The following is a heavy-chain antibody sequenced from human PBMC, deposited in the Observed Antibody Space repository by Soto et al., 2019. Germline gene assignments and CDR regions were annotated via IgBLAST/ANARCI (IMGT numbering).Heavy chain of an antibody. CDR3: ARVYSSGWLLNWFDP. CDR1: GGSISSYY. D-gene: IGHD6-19*01. CDR2: IYYSGST. Sequence: PSETLSLTCTVSGGSISSYYWSWIRQPPGKGLECIGYIYYSGSTNYNPSLKSRVTISVDTSKNQFSLKLSSVTAADTAVYYCARVYSSGWLLNWFDPWGQGTLVTVSS. V-gene: IGHV4-59*01. J-gene: IGHJ5*02.